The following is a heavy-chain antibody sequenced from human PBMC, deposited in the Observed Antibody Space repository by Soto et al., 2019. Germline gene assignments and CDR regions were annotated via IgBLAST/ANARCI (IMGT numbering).Heavy chain of an antibody. J-gene: IGHJ6*02. V-gene: IGHV2-5*02. Sequence: QITLKESGPTLVKPTQTLTLTCTFSGFSLSTTGVGVGWIRQPPGKTLEWLALIYWDDDKRYNPSLNSRLTITKDTSKHQVVLAMTNMDPVDTATYYCVQSRCGGDCLQSYSSHSYYGLDVWGQGTTVTVSS. CDR1: GFSLSTTGVG. CDR2: IYWDDDK. D-gene: IGHD2-21*02. CDR3: VQSRCGGDCLQSYSSHSYYGLDV.